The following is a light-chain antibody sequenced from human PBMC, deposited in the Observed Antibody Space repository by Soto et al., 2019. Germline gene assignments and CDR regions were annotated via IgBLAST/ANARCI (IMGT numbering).Light chain of an antibody. CDR2: GAS. Sequence: EIVMTQSPATLSVSPGETATLSCRASQSVSNNVAWYQQKPGQAPRLLIYGASSRATGIPDRFSGSGSGTDFTLTISRLEPEDFAVYYCQQRSNWPPETFGQGTKVDIK. CDR3: QQRSNWPPET. V-gene: IGKV3D-20*02. CDR1: QSVSNN. J-gene: IGKJ1*01.